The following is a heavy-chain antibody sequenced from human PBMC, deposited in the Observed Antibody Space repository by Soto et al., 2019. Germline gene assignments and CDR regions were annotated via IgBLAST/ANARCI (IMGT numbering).Heavy chain of an antibody. CDR2: ISTGGSAI. D-gene: IGHD2-2*01. J-gene: IGHJ4*02. V-gene: IGHV3-11*01. CDR3: ASGLTSAATPYDS. CDR1: GFTFSDYY. Sequence: QVQLVESGGGLVKPGGSLRLSCAASGFTFSDYYMSWIRQAPGKGLEWISYISTGGSAIYYADSVKGRFTVSRDNAKNSPYLQLSSLRADDTAVYYCASGLTSAATPYDSLGQGTLVTVSS.